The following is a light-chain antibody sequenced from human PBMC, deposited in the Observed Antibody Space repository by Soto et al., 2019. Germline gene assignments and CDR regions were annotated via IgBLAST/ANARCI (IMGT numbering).Light chain of an antibody. J-gene: IGKJ5*01. CDR2: DAS. CDR3: QQRSKWPPIT. V-gene: IGKV3-11*01. CDR1: QSVSSY. Sequence: EIVLTQSPATLSLSPGERATLSCRASQSVSSYLAWYQQKPGQAPRLLIYDASNWATGIPARFSGSGSGTDFTLTISSLVTEDFAVYYCQQRSKWPPITFGQGTRVEIK.